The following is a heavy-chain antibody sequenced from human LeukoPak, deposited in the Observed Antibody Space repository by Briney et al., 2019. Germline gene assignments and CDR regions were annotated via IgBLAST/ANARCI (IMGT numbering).Heavy chain of an antibody. D-gene: IGHD3-22*01. Sequence: PGGSLRLSCAASGFTFSSYAMSWVRQAPGKGLEWVAVISYDGSNKYYADSVKGRFTISRDNSKNTLYLQMNSLRAEDTAVYYCARDPGPPHRYYYDSSGYYTYRAFDIWGQGTMVTVSS. CDR3: ARDPGPPHRYYYDSSGYYTYRAFDI. J-gene: IGHJ3*02. V-gene: IGHV3-30*04. CDR1: GFTFSSYA. CDR2: ISYDGSNK.